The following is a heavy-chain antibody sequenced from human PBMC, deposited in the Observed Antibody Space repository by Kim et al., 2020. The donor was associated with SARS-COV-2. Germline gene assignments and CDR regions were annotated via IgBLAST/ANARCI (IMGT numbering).Heavy chain of an antibody. CDR2: IYYSGST. CDR3: ARGSSLRAGYYYYYGMDV. V-gene: IGHV4-59*01. J-gene: IGHJ6*02. Sequence: SETLSLTCTVSGGSISSYYWSWIRQPPGKGLEWIGYIYYSGSTNYNPSLKSRVTISVDTSKNQFSLKLSSVTAADTAVYHCARGSSLRAGYYYYYGMDVWGQGTTVTVSS. CDR1: GGSISSYY.